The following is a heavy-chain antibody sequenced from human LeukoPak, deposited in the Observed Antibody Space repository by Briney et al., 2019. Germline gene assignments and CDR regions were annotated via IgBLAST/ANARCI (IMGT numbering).Heavy chain of an antibody. D-gene: IGHD3-9*01. Sequence: GSSVKVSCKAAGGTFSSYTISWVRQAPGQGLGWMGWISAYNGNTNYAQKLQGRVTMTTDTSTSTAYMELRSLRSDDTAVYYCARQRDILKNFDYWGQGTLVTVSS. V-gene: IGHV1-18*01. CDR3: ARQRDILKNFDY. CDR1: GGTFSSYT. CDR2: ISAYNGNT. J-gene: IGHJ4*02.